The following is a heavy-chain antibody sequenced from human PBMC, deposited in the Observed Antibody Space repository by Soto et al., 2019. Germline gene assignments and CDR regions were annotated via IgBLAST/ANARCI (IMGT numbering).Heavy chain of an antibody. V-gene: IGHV1-46*01. Sequence: QVQLVQSGAEVKKPGASVKVSCKASGYTFTSYYMHWVRQAPGQGLEWMGIINPSGGSTSYAQKFQGRVTMTRATSTSTVSMELSSLRSEDTAVYYCALTPTGAAMVTDDYWGQGTLVTVSS. D-gene: IGHD5-18*01. CDR1: GYTFTSYY. CDR2: INPSGGST. CDR3: ALTPTGAAMVTDDY. J-gene: IGHJ4*02.